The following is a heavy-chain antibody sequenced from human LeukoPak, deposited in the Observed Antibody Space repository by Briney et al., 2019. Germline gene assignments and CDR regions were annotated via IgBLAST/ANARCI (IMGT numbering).Heavy chain of an antibody. CDR1: GFSFSSYE. V-gene: IGHV3-48*03. Sequence: PGGSLRLSCAASGFSFSSYEMNWVRQAPGKGLEWISYISASGTLTHYADSVEGRFTISRDNAKNSLYLQMNSLRGEDTAVYYCARVSDISVAAYFDSWGQGTLVTVSS. CDR3: ARVSDISVAAYFDS. D-gene: IGHD6-19*01. CDR2: ISASGTLT. J-gene: IGHJ4*02.